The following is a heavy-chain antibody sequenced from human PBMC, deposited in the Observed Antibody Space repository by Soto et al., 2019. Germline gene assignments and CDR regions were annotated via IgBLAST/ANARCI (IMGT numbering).Heavy chain of an antibody. J-gene: IGHJ4*02. CDR1: GGSISNHY. V-gene: IGHV4-59*11. CDR3: TRANWYSEY. CDR2: IYYNGNT. D-gene: IGHD7-27*01. Sequence: QVQLQESGPGLVKPSETLSLTCSVSGGSISNHYWSWIRQPPGKGLEWIGYIYYNGNTNYNPSLKGRVPMSVNTPRNKIPLKLPTGTAADTAVYYCTRANWYSEYGGQGPLVTVSS.